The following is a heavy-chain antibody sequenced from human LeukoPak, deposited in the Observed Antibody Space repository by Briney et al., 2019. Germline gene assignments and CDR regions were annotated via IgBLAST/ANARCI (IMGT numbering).Heavy chain of an antibody. CDR2: ISAYNGNT. V-gene: IGHV1-18*01. J-gene: IGHJ4*02. D-gene: IGHD3-3*01. CDR3: ARGPPPYYDFWSGPTWVFDY. CDR1: GYTFTSYG. Sequence: GASVKVSCKASGYTFTSYGISWVRQAPGQGLEWMGWISAYNGNTNYAQKFQGRVTITRNTSISTAYMELSSLRSEDTAVYYCARGPPPYYDFWSGPTWVFDYWGQGTLVTVSS.